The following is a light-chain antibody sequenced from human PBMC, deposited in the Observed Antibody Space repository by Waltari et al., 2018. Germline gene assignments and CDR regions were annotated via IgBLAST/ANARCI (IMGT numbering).Light chain of an antibody. Sequence: QSALTQPASESGSPGQSITIPCPRTSSDVGGYNDVSWYQQHPGKAPNLLIYGVTNRPSGVADRFSGSKSGNTASLPISGRQAEDDADYSCSSYTSSLTYVFGTGTKFTGL. CDR2: GVT. J-gene: IGLJ1*01. V-gene: IGLV2-14*01. CDR1: SSDVGGYND. CDR3: SSYTSSLTYV.